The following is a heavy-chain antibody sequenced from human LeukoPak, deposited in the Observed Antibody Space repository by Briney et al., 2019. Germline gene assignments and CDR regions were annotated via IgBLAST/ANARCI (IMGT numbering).Heavy chain of an antibody. V-gene: IGHV3-7*01. CDR2: INQGGSQK. D-gene: IGHD3-3*01. CDR1: GFTFSDFS. CDR3: ARDKGGMVPFDY. Sequence: PGGSLRLSCVASGFTFSDFSLSWVRQAPGKGLEWVANINQGGSQKNYVDSVKGRFTTARDDAKNSLYLQMNSLRAEDTAVYFCARDKGGMVPFDYWGQGTLVTVSS. J-gene: IGHJ4*02.